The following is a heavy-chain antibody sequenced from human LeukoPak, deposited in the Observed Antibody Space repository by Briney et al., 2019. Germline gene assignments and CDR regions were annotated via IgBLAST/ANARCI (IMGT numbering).Heavy chain of an antibody. D-gene: IGHD6-13*01. CDR2: ISGSGDRT. J-gene: IGHJ1*01. Sequence: PGGSLRLSCAASGFTFSSYAWTWVRQPPGKGLEWVSTISGSGDRTYYADSVKGRFTISRDNSKNTLYVQMNSLRAEDTAVYYCGKDIRSSWYYFQDWGQGTRVTVSS. CDR1: GFTFSSYA. V-gene: IGHV3-23*01. CDR3: GKDIRSSWYYFQD.